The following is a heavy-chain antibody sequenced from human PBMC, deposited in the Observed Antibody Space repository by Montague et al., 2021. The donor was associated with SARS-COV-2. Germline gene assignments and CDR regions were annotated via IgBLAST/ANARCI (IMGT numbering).Heavy chain of an antibody. V-gene: IGHV3-48*03. CDR2: IISSGITI. J-gene: IGHJ4*02. Sequence: SLSLSFSASGFTFTSYDMNWVRQAPGKGLEWVSYIISSGITIHYADSVKGRFTISRDNAKDSVYLQMNSLRAEDTAVYYCAREEVSYGAGNLDYWGQGTLVTVSS. CDR1: GFTFTSYD. D-gene: IGHD3-10*01. CDR3: AREEVSYGAGNLDY.